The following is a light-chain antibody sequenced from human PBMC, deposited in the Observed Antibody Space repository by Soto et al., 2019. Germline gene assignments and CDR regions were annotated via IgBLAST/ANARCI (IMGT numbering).Light chain of an antibody. CDR1: STDVGGYNY. J-gene: IGLJ1*01. CDR2: EVN. CDR3: GSYTSTDTPFV. V-gene: IGLV2-14*01. Sequence: QSALAQPSSVSGSPGQSITISFTGTSTDVGGYNYVSWYQHHPGKGPKLIIYEVNNRPSGVSDRFSGSKSGNKASLTISNLEAEDESDYYCGSYTSTDTPFVFGTGTKSPS.